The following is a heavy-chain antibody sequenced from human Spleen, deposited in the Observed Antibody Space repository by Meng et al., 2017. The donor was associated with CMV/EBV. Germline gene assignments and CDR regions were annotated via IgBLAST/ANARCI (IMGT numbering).Heavy chain of an antibody. Sequence: GESLKISFAASGFTFRSHGMHWVRQAPGKGLEWVAFIRYDGSNKYYADSVKGRLIMSRDNSKNTVYLQMNSLRGEDTAVYYCAKDQGYGSGTYNYFDYWGQGTLVTVSS. CDR1: GFTFRSHG. CDR2: IRYDGSNK. CDR3: AKDQGYGSGTYNYFDY. D-gene: IGHD3-10*01. J-gene: IGHJ4*02. V-gene: IGHV3-30*02.